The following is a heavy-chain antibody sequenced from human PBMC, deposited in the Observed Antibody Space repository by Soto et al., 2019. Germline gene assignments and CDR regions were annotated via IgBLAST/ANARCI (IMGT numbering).Heavy chain of an antibody. J-gene: IGHJ4*02. CDR1: GGSISSYY. V-gene: IGHV4-59*08. CDR3: ARAPDCSDGTCYYAY. D-gene: IGHD2-15*01. Sequence: SETLSLTCTVSGGSISSYYWTWIRQPPGKGLEWIGYMHYSGRSTYIPSLRGRVTISLDTSKNQFSLNLNSLTAADTAVYFCARAPDCSDGTCYYAYWGQGTLVTVSS. CDR2: MHYSGRS.